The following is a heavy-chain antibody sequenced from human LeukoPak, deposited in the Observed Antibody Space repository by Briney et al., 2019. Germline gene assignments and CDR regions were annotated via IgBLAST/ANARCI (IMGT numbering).Heavy chain of an antibody. V-gene: IGHV3-30*02. CDR3: AKGGGTGYSSSWYSN. D-gene: IGHD6-13*01. J-gene: IGHJ4*02. Sequence: GGSLRLSCAASGFTFSSYGMHWVRQAPGKGLEWVAFIRYDGSNKYYADSVKGRFTISRDNSKNTLYLQMNSLRAEDTAVYYCAKGGGTGYSSSWYSNWGQGTLVTVSS. CDR2: IRYDGSNK. CDR1: GFTFSSYG.